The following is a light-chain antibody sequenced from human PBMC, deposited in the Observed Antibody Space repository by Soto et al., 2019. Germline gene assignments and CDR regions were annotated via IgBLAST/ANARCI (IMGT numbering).Light chain of an antibody. J-gene: IGLJ2*01. CDR1: SSDVGAYTS. V-gene: IGLV2-14*01. Sequence: QSALTQPASVSGSPGQSITISCTGTSSDVGAYTSVSWYQHHPDKAPKVMIYEVNKRPSGVSLRFSGSKSGNTASLTITGLRGEDEADYHCQSYDSSLTNAVFGGGTKLTVL. CDR3: QSYDSSLTNAV. CDR2: EVN.